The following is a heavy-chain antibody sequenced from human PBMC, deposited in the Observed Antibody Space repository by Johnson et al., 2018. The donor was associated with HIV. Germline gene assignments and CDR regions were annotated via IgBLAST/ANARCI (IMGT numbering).Heavy chain of an antibody. CDR2: ISYDGSAK. Sequence: QVQLVESGGGVVQPGRSLRLSCAASGFTFSSYGMHWVRQAPGKGLEWVAVISYDGSAKDYTDSVKGRFTISRDNSKNTLYLQMNSLRAEDTAVYYCAKDRGSALAQLPIFPSAFDIWGQGTMVTVSS. CDR3: AKDRGSALAQLPIFPSAFDI. D-gene: IGHD6-6*01. J-gene: IGHJ3*02. CDR1: GFTFSSYG. V-gene: IGHV3-30*19.